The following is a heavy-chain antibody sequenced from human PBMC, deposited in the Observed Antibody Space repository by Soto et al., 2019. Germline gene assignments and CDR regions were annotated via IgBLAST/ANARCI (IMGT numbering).Heavy chain of an antibody. Sequence: QVQLQESGPGLVKPSETLSLTCTVSGGSISSYYWSWIRQPPGKGLEWIGDIEYSGSTNYNPSLTSRVTISVDTSKNQFSLKLSSVTAADTAVYYCAREGLTGTIGLYYYYGMDVWGQGTTVTVSS. CDR1: GGSISSYY. CDR2: IEYSGST. J-gene: IGHJ6*02. CDR3: AREGLTGTIGLYYYYGMDV. V-gene: IGHV4-59*01. D-gene: IGHD1-7*01.